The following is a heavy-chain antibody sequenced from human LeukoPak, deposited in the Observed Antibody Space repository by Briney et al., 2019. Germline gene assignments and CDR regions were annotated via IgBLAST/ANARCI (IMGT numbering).Heavy chain of an antibody. CDR2: ISPSGST. CDR1: GGSFSAYI. D-gene: IGHD2-21*01. CDR3: ASLAKCGSTCRGKYWYFDV. Sequence: SETLSLTCAVYGGSFSAYIWGWIRQPPGKGLEWIGEISPSGSTTYSPSLRSRVTTSLDTAKNQFSLQLQSVTAADTAVYSCASLAKCGSTCRGKYWYFDVWGRGTLVTV. V-gene: IGHV4-34*01. J-gene: IGHJ2*01.